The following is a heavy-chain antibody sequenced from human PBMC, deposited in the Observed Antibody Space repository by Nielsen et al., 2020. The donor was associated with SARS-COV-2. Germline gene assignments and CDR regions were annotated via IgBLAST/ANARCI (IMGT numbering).Heavy chain of an antibody. CDR1: GYTFTSYA. CDR2: INAGNGNT. Sequence: ASVKVSCKASGYTFTSYAMHWVRQAPGQRLEWMGWINAGNGNTKYSQKFQGRVTITRDTSASTAYMELSSLRSEDTAVHYCARDRGGSSWNGYWGQGTLVTVSS. D-gene: IGHD6-13*01. CDR3: ARDRGGSSWNGY. J-gene: IGHJ4*02. V-gene: IGHV1-3*01.